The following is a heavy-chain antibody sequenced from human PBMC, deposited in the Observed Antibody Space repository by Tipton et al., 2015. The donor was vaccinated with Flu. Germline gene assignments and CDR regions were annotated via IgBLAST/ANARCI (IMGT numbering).Heavy chain of an antibody. V-gene: IGHV4-38-2*02. CDR1: GYSISSGYY. CDR3: ARDRWEYARGFDS. J-gene: IGHJ4*02. D-gene: IGHD2-2*01. CDR2: SYHSGTT. Sequence: GLVKPSETLSLTCAVSGYSISSGYYWGWIRQPPGKGLEWIGSSYHSGTTYYNPSLKSRVTISVDTSKNQFSLKLTSVTAADTAVYYCARDRWEYARGFDSWAREPWSPSPQ.